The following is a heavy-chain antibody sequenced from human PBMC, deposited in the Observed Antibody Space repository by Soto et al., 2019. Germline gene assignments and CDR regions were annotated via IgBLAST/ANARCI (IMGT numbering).Heavy chain of an antibody. J-gene: IGHJ4*02. V-gene: IGHV3-33*06. D-gene: IGHD3-3*01. CDR1: GFTFSSYG. CDR3: AKEFWSGPFDY. Sequence: GGSLRLSCAASGFTFSSYGMHWVRQAPGKGLEWVAVIWSDGSNKYYADSVKGRFTISRDNSKNTLYLQVNSLRAEDTAVYYCAKEFWSGPFDYWGQGTLVTSPQ. CDR2: IWSDGSNK.